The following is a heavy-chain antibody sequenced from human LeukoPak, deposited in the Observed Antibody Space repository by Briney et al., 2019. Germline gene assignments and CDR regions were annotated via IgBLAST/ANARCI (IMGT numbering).Heavy chain of an antibody. J-gene: IGHJ3*02. Sequence: SETLSLTCTVSAGSISSYYWSWIRQPPGKGLEWIGYIYYSGSTNYNPSLRSRVTISVDTSKKQFALKLSSVTAADTALYYCARHSNLQAFDIWGQGTMVTVSS. CDR3: ARHSNLQAFDI. D-gene: IGHD4-11*01. CDR2: IYYSGST. V-gene: IGHV4-59*08. CDR1: AGSISSYY.